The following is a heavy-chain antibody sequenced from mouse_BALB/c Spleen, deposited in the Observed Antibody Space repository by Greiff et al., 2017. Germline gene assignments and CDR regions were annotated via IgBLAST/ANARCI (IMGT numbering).Heavy chain of an antibody. D-gene: IGHD1-1*01. CDR1: GFTFSDYY. CDR2: ISDGGSYT. V-gene: IGHV5-4*02. J-gene: IGHJ3*01. Sequence: EVQLVESGGGLVKPGGSLKLSCAASGFTFSDYYMYWVRQTPEKRLEWVATISDGGSYTYYPDSVKGRFTISRDNAKNNLYLQMSSLKSEDTAMYYCARDDYGSSRPRFADWGQGTLVTVSA. CDR3: ARDDYGSSRPRFAD.